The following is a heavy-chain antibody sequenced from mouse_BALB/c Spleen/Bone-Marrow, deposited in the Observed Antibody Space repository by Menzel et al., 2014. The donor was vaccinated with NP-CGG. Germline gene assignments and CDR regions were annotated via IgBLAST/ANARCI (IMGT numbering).Heavy chain of an antibody. V-gene: IGHV5-9-1*01. J-gene: IGHJ1*01. Sequence: EVKLVESGGGLVKPGGSLKLSCAASGFTFSSYALSWVRQTPEKRLEWVATITIGGSYTFYPDSVRGRFTISRDNAKNALYLQMSSLRSEDTAMYYCARRGENSLLRHRYFDVWGAGTTVTVSS. CDR1: GFTFSSYA. CDR2: ITIGGSYT. D-gene: IGHD1-2*01. CDR3: ARRGENSLLRHRYFDV.